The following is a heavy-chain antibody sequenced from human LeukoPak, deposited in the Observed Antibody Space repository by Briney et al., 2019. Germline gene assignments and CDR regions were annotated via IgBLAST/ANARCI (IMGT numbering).Heavy chain of an antibody. CDR2: IYYSGST. V-gene: IGHV4-59*08. CDR3: ARHGEPNTMVRGVFLNWFDP. CDR1: GGSISSYY. Sequence: SETLSLTCTVSGGSISSYYWSWIRQPPGKGLEWIGYIYYSGSTNYNPSLKSRVTISVDTSKNQFSLKLSSVTAADTAVYYCARHGEPNTMVRGVFLNWFDPWGQGTLVTVSS. J-gene: IGHJ5*02. D-gene: IGHD3-10*01.